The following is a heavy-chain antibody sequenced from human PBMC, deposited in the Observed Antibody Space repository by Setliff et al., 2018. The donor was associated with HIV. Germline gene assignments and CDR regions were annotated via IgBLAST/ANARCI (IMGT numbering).Heavy chain of an antibody. V-gene: IGHV1-2*02. CDR1: GYTFSDHN. CDR3: AKSRGGLVVFPPNEYYQN. D-gene: IGHD2-15*01. J-gene: IGHJ1*01. CDR2: INPNSGGT. Sequence: GASVKVSCKTSGYTFSDHNIHWVRQAPGQGLEWMGWINPNSGGTNYAQKFQGRVTMTTDTSTNTAYMELRSLRSDDTAVYYCAKSRGGLVVFPPNEYYQNWGQGTLVTVSS.